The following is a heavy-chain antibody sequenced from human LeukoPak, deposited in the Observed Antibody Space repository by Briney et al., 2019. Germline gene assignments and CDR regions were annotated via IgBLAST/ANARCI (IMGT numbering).Heavy chain of an antibody. V-gene: IGHV5-51*01. CDR3: ARHRVPGILSSAFDI. CDR2: IYPGDSDT. CDR1: GYSFTSYW. Sequence: GESLKISCKGSGYSFTSYWIGWVRQMPGKGLEWMGIIYPGDSDTRYSPSFQGQVTISADKSISTAYLQWSSLKASDTAMYYCARHRVPGILSSAFDIWGQGTMVTVSS. J-gene: IGHJ3*02. D-gene: IGHD6-13*01.